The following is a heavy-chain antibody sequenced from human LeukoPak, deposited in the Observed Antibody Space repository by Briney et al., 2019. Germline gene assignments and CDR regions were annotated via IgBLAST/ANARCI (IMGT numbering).Heavy chain of an antibody. J-gene: IGHJ1*01. CDR1: GFTFSSYA. CDR2: ISGSGGST. CDR3: AKDRTYSGSFDLPY. D-gene: IGHD1-26*01. V-gene: IGHV3-23*01. Sequence: QPGGSLRLSCAASGFTFSSYAMSWVRQAPGKGLEWVSAISGSGGSTYYADSVKGRFTISRDNSKNTLYLQMNSLRAGDTAVYYCAKDRTYSGSFDLPYWGQGTLVTVSS.